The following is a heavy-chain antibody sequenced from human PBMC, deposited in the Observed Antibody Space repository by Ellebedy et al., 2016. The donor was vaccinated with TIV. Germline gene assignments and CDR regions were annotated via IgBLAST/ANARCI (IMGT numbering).Heavy chain of an antibody. CDR1: GFTFSSYS. J-gene: IGHJ4*02. D-gene: IGHD1-1*01. Sequence: GESLKISCAASGFTFSSYSMNWVRQAPGKGLEWVSYISISSSTIYYADSVKGRFTISRDNAKNSLYLQMNSLREEDTAVYYCARAPTTGGGGSIDYWGQGTLVTVSS. CDR3: ARAPTTGGGGSIDY. V-gene: IGHV3-48*02. CDR2: ISISSSTI.